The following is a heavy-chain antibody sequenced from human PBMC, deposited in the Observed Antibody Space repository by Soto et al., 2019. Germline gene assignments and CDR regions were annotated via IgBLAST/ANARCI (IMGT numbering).Heavy chain of an antibody. Sequence: QVQLVESGGGVVQPGRTLRLSCAASEFTFSSYVMRWVRQAPDKGLEWVAVIWYDGSNKYYADSVKGRFTLSRDNSKNTLYLQMNSLRAEDTAVYYCARDLRGDYVVMDYWGQGSLVTVSS. J-gene: IGHJ4*02. D-gene: IGHD4-17*01. CDR2: IWYDGSNK. CDR1: EFTFSSYV. CDR3: ARDLRGDYVVMDY. V-gene: IGHV3-33*01.